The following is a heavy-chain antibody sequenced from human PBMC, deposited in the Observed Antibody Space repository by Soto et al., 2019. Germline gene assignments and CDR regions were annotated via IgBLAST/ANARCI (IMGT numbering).Heavy chain of an antibody. V-gene: IGHV3-23*01. CDR3: AKKVTIYAVDPADY. CDR1: GFTFSNYG. Sequence: PGGSLRLSCAASGFTFSNYGMSWVRQAPGKGLGWVSVMSGSGDDAYYADSVKGRFTISRDNSKNTLYLQMNSLRAEDTAVYFCAKKVTIYAVDPADYWGQGTQVTVYS. D-gene: IGHD3-3*01. CDR2: MSGSGDDA. J-gene: IGHJ4*02.